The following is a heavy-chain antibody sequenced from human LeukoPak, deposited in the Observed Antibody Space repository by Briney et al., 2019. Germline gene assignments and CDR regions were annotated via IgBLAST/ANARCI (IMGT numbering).Heavy chain of an antibody. CDR3: SRLWQNWFDP. V-gene: IGHV4-39*01. CDR2: IYYSGRS. CDR1: GGSISSSSYY. J-gene: IGHJ5*02. Sequence: PSETLSLTCTVCGGSISSSSYYWGWIRQPPGKGLEWIARIYYSGRSCYNPSLKSRVTIPVDTPKKQCSRKLSSVRAADTAVYYCSRLWQNWFDPRGQGTLVTVSS.